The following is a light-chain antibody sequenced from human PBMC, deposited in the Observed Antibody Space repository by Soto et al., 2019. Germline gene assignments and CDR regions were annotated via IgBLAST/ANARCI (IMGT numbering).Light chain of an antibody. Sequence: QSALTQPTSVSGSPGQSIAISCTGTSSDVGGYNYVSWYQHHPGKAPKLMICDVSDRPSGVSNRFSGSKSGNTASLTISGLQAEDEADYYWSSYTSSSTPWVVGTGTKVTVL. CDR3: SSYTSSSTPWV. CDR1: SSDVGGYNY. CDR2: DVS. J-gene: IGLJ1*01. V-gene: IGLV2-14*03.